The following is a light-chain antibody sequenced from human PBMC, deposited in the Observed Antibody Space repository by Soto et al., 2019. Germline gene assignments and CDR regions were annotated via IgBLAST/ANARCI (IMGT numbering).Light chain of an antibody. CDR3: QQYNNWPIT. V-gene: IGKV3-15*01. J-gene: IGKJ5*01. CDR1: QSVSSN. Sequence: EIIITQSPATLSVSPGERDTLSCRASQSVSSNLAWYQQKPGQAPRLLIYGASTRATGIPARFSGSGSGTEFTLTISSLQSEDFAVYYCQQYNNWPITFGQGTRLEIK. CDR2: GAS.